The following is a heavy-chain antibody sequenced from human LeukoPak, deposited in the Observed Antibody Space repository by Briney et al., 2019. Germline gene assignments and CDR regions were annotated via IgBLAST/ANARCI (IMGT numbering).Heavy chain of an antibody. CDR2: ISSSSSYI. V-gene: IGHV3-21*01. CDR3: ARERPTVTTYYFDY. CDR1: GFTFSSYS. Sequence: PGGSLRLSCAASGFTFSSYSMNWVRQAPGKGLEWVSSISSSSSYIYYADSVKGRFTISRDNAKNSLYLQMNSLRAEDTAVYYCARERPTVTTYYFDYWGQGTLVTVSS. J-gene: IGHJ4*02. D-gene: IGHD4-17*01.